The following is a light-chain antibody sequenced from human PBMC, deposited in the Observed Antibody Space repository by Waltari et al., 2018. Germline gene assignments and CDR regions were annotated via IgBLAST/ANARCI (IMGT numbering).Light chain of an antibody. V-gene: IGLV2-14*02. Sequence: QSALTQPASVSGSPGQSITLSCTGSTSDIGTFNLVSWYEQHPGKAPKLIIYEVKNRPSGVSDRFSGSKSDNTASLTISGLQHEDEATYFCSSYGASMTLLFGGGTRVTVL. CDR3: SSYGASMTLL. CDR2: EVK. J-gene: IGLJ3*02. CDR1: TSDIGTFNL.